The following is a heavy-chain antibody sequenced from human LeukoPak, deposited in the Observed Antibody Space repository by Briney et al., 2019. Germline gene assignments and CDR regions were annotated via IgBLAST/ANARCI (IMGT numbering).Heavy chain of an antibody. V-gene: IGHV3-23*01. J-gene: IGHJ1*01. CDR1: GFTFSSYA. CDR2: ISGSGGST. D-gene: IGHD3-22*01. Sequence: GGSLRLSCAASGFTFSSYAMSWVRQAPGKGLEWVSAISGSGGSTYYADSVKGRFTISRDNSKNTLYLQMNSLRAEDTAVYYCAKDKYYYDSSGYYPDPFQHWGQGTLVTVSS. CDR3: AKDKYYYDSSGYYPDPFQH.